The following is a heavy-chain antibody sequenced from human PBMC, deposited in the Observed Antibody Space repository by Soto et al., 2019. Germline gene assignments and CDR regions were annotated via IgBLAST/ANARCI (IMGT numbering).Heavy chain of an antibody. CDR2: IYMSDST. CDR1: GFSVSDNH. Sequence: EVQLVESGGGLVQPGGSLRLSCAASGFSVSDNHMSWVRQAPGKGLEWVSLIYMSDSTYYADSVKGRFTISRDTSRNAVDLPMNRLKAGDMAVYYCARGPCGKGGAFDYWGQGILVTVSS. J-gene: IGHJ4*02. D-gene: IGHD4-17*01. CDR3: ARGPCGKGGAFDY. V-gene: IGHV3-66*01.